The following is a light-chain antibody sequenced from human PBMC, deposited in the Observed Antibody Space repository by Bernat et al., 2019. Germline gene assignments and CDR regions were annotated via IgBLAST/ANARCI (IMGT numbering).Light chain of an antibody. Sequence: DIQMTQSPSSLSASVGDRVTIACRASQAFNNYLAWYQQKPGKVPKLLIYAASTLQSGVPSRFSGSGSGTDFTLTISSLQPEDVATYYCQKYNSAPPAFGGRTKVEIK. CDR2: AAS. V-gene: IGKV1-27*01. CDR3: QKYNSAPPA. J-gene: IGKJ4*01. CDR1: QAFNNY.